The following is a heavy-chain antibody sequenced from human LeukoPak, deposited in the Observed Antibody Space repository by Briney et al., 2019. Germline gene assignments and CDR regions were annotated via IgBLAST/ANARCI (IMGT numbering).Heavy chain of an antibody. V-gene: IGHV3-11*01. CDR3: ARVGPAAAGRGYWYFDL. Sequence: GGSLRLSCAASGFTFSDYYMSWIRQAPGKGLEWVSYIIGSGSTVYYAASVRGRFTISRDNAKNSLFLQMNSLRAEDTAVYYCARVGPAAAGRGYWYFDLWGRGTLVTVSS. CDR2: IIGSGSTV. D-gene: IGHD6-13*01. CDR1: GFTFSDYY. J-gene: IGHJ2*01.